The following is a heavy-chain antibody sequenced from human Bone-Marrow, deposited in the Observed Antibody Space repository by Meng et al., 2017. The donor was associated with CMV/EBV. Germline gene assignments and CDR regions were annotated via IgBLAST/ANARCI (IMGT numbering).Heavy chain of an antibody. J-gene: IGHJ6*02. CDR1: GGTFSSYA. D-gene: IGHD3-3*01. CDR2: IIPIFGTA. Sequence: SVKVSCKASGGTFSSYAISWVRQAPGQGLEWMGGIIPIFGTANYAQKFQGRVTITTDETTSTAYMELSSLRSEDTAVYYCARPLEKYYYYGMDVWGQGTTVTVSS. V-gene: IGHV1-69*05. CDR3: ARPLEKYYYYGMDV.